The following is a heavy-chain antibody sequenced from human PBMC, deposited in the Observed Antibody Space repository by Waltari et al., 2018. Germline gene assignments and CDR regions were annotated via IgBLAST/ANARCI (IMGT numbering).Heavy chain of an antibody. CDR2: IYTSGST. J-gene: IGHJ3*02. CDR1: GGSIRSGRYY. Sequence: QVQLQESGPGLVKPSPTLSLTCTVPGGSIRSGRYYWRWIRQPAGTGLEWIGYIYTSGSTNYNPSLKSRVTISVDTSKNQFSLKLSSVTAADTAVYYCARTFQKRGAFDIWGQGTMVTVSS. CDR3: ARTFQKRGAFDI. D-gene: IGHD3-3*02. V-gene: IGHV4-61*09.